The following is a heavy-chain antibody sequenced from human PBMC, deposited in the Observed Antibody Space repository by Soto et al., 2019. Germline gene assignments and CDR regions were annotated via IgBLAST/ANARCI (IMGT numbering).Heavy chain of an antibody. CDR1: GVSISSVCYY. CDR3: ASAHDKRGDFDY. J-gene: IGHJ4*02. D-gene: IGHD2-21*01. V-gene: IGHV4-31*03. Sequence: STTLSLPCTVSGVSISSVCYYCIWIRHHPGNDLEWIVFIYYSGITYYNPSLKSRVTISVDTSKNHFSLKLSSVTAAETAVYYCASAHDKRGDFDYCGQGTLVTVSS. CDR2: IYYSGIT.